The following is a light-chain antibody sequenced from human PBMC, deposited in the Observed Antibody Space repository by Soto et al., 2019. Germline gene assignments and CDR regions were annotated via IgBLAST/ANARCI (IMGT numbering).Light chain of an antibody. CDR3: QHYDYFPFT. CDR2: DAS. J-gene: IGKJ4*01. V-gene: IGKV1-33*01. CDR1: QNIKNY. Sequence: DIQMTQSPSSLSASVGDRVTITCQASQNIKNYLNWFQQKPGKAPNLLIYDASSLATGVPSRFSGSGSGTDFALTISSLQPEDIAIYFCQHYDYFPFTFGGGTKVEIK.